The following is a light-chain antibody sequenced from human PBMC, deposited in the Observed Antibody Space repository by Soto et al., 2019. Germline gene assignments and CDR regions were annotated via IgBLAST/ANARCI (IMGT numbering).Light chain of an antibody. V-gene: IGLV1-40*01. Sequence: QSVLTQPPSVSGAPGQRVTISCTGSSSNIGAGYDVHWYQQAPGTAPKLLIYGNSNRPSGVPDRFSGSKSGASASLAITGLQAEDEADYYCQSYGDSLSGYVFGTGTKLTVL. CDR2: GNS. CDR1: SSNIGAGYD. CDR3: QSYGDSLSGYV. J-gene: IGLJ1*01.